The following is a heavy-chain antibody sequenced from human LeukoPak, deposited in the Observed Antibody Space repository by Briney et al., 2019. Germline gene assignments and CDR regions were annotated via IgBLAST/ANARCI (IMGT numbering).Heavy chain of an antibody. CDR3: AKDWSYRYTIEK. CDR1: GFAFKTYA. D-gene: IGHD3-16*02. Sequence: PGGSLRLSCAASGFAFKTYAMHWVRQAPGKGLEYVAFISYDGNIYSYVDSVKGRFTISRDNSKNTLYLQMNSLRAEDTAVYYCAKDWSYRYTIEKWGQGTLVTVSS. J-gene: IGHJ4*02. CDR2: ISYDGNIY. V-gene: IGHV3-30*18.